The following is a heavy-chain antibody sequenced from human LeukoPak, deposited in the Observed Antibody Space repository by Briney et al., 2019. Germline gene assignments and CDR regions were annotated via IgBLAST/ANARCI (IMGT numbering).Heavy chain of an antibody. Sequence: GGSLRLSCAASGFTFSSYAMHWVRQAPGKGLEWVAVISYDGSNKYYADSVKGRFTISRDNSKNTLYLQMNSLRAEDTAVYYCARGIIGRRLQPVHNWFDPWGQGTLVTVSS. D-gene: IGHD3-10*01. J-gene: IGHJ5*02. V-gene: IGHV3-30*04. CDR2: ISYDGSNK. CDR1: GFTFSSYA. CDR3: ARGIIGRRLQPVHNWFDP.